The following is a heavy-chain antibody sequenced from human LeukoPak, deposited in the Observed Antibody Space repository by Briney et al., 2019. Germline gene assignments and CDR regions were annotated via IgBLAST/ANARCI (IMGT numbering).Heavy chain of an antibody. D-gene: IGHD6-19*01. Sequence: GGSLRLSCAASGFTFDDYTMHWVRQAPGKGLEWVSGISWKSGIIGYADSVKGRFTISRDNAKNSLYLQMNSLRAEDTALYYCAKDKSHSSWTSRYYYYALDVWGQGTTVTVSS. CDR1: GFTFDDYT. J-gene: IGHJ6*02. V-gene: IGHV3-9*01. CDR3: AKDKSHSSWTSRYYYYALDV. CDR2: ISWKSGII.